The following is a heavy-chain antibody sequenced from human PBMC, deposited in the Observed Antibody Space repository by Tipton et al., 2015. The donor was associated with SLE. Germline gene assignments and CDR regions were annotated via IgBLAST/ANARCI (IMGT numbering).Heavy chain of an antibody. V-gene: IGHV5-51*01. CDR1: GYTFTSYW. CDR2: IYPSDSDT. J-gene: IGHJ4*02. D-gene: IGHD1-26*01. Sequence: QLVQSGAEVKKPGESLKISCKGSGYTFTSYWIGWVRQMPGKDLEWMGIIYPSDSDTRYNPSFQGQVTLSADKSITTAYLQWGSLRASDTAMYYCARQGWELLHPFDYWGQGTLVTVSS. CDR3: ARQGWELLHPFDY.